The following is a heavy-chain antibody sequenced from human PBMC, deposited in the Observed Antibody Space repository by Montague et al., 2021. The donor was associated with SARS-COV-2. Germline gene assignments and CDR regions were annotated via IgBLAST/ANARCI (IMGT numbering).Heavy chain of an antibody. D-gene: IGHD2/OR15-2a*01. J-gene: IGHJ5*02. CDR1: GDSITPYGDSIGGYF. CDR3: ARDAYYFGPGRDKNGAFDP. Sequence: TLSLTCSVSGDSITPYGDSIGGYFWSWIRQPAGKGLEWIGRIYANSTFDYNPSLNSRVSMSMYTSKQEFSMRLISLTAADTAVYYCARDAYYFGPGRDKNGAFDPWGQGILVTVSS. V-gene: IGHV4-61*02. CDR2: IYANSTF.